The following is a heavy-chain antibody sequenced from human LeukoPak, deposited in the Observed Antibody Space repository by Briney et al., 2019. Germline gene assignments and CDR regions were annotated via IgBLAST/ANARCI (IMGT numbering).Heavy chain of an antibody. CDR3: ARTALLGYCSSTSCYGQRNWFDP. V-gene: IGHV4-34*01. CDR1: GGSFSGYY. J-gene: IGHJ5*02. D-gene: IGHD2-2*01. Sequence: SETLSLTCAVYGGSFSGYYWSWIRQPPGKGLEWIGEINHSGSTNYNPSLKSRVTISVDTSKNQFFLKLSSVTAADTAVYYCARTALLGYCSSTSCYGQRNWFDPWGQGTLVTVSS. CDR2: INHSGST.